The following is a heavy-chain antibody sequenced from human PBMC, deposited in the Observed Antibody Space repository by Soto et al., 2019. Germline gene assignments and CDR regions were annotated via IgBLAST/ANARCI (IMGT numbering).Heavy chain of an antibody. D-gene: IGHD6-6*01. CDR2: INPNGGSP. V-gene: IGHV1-46*03. CDR3: VRATAARQRDYSYHYYLHI. J-gene: IGHJ6*03. CDR1: GYTFINYY. Sequence: QVQLVQSGAEVKKPGASVKVSCKASGYTFINYYIHWVRQAPGQGLEWMGVINPNGGSPVYAQKFQGRVTLTKDTSTSTVYVELSSLRSDDTAVYFCVRATAARQRDYSYHYYLHIWGKGTTVTVSS.